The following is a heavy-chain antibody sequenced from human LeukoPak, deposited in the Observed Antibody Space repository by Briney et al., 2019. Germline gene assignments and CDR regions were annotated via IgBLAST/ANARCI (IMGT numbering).Heavy chain of an antibody. CDR2: INPNSGGT. CDR3: ARGTGEGYTYGRYYFDY. V-gene: IGHV1-2*02. J-gene: IGHJ4*02. Sequence: ASVKVSCKAFGYTFTRYGVSWVRQAPGQGLEWMGWINPNSGGTDYAQKFQGRVTMTRDTSISTAYMELSRLRSDDTAVYYCARGTGEGYTYGRYYFDYWGQGTLVTVSS. CDR1: GYTFTRYG. D-gene: IGHD5-18*01.